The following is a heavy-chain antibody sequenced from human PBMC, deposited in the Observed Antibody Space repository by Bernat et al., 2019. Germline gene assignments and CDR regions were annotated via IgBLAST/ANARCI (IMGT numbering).Heavy chain of an antibody. Sequence: QVHLVQSGAEVMKPGASVKVSCKASGYTLTGYYIHWVRQAPGQGLEWMGWINFNNGDTNYEQTFQGSVTMTRDTTISTVYMDLSRLRSDDTAVYYCARSGYYYGLDVWGQGTTVTVSS. V-gene: IGHV1-2*04. D-gene: IGHD3-10*01. J-gene: IGHJ6*02. CDR2: INFNNGDT. CDR3: ARSGYYYGLDV. CDR1: GYTLTGYY.